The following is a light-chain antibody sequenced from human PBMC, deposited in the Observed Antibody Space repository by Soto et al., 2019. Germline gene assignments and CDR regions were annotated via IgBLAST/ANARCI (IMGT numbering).Light chain of an antibody. CDR2: GTS. CDR3: QQYNRWPYT. J-gene: IGKJ2*01. V-gene: IGKV3-15*01. Sequence: EIVMTQSPATLSVSPGERATLSCRASQSVSSNFAWYQQKPGQAPRLLIYGTSTRATGSPPRFSGSGSGTEFTLTVSSLQSEDFAVYYCQQYNRWPYTFGQGTKLEIK. CDR1: QSVSSN.